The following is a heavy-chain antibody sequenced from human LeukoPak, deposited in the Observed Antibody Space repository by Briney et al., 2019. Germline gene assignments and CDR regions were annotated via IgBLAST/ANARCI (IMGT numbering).Heavy chain of an antibody. CDR2: ICVSSSNI. V-gene: IGHV3-21*01. D-gene: IGHD2-15*01. J-gene: IGHJ4*02. Sequence: PWGSLRLSCAASGFTFSTYSLNWVRQAPGKGLEWVSSICVSSSNIYYADSVKGRSTISRDNAKNSLYLQMNSLRAEDTAVYYCARLGCSGGSCYFRYYFDYWGQGTLVTVSS. CDR3: ARLGCSGGSCYFRYYFDY. CDR1: GFTFSTYS.